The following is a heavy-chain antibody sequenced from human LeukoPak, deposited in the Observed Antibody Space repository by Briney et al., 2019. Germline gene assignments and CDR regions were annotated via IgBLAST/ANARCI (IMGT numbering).Heavy chain of an antibody. CDR2: SSSKGDST. D-gene: IGHD3-22*01. Sequence: PGGSLRLSCSASGFTFSTYAMHWGRQAPGKGLEYVSASSSKGDSTFYADSVKGRFTISRDNSKNTLYLQMSSLRTEDTAVYYCVKASSDYYYDSWGQGTLVTVSS. J-gene: IGHJ5*01. CDR1: GFTFSTYA. CDR3: VKASSDYYYDS. V-gene: IGHV3-64D*06.